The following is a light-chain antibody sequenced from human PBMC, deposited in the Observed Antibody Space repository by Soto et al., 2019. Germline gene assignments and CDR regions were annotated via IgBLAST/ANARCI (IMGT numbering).Light chain of an antibody. Sequence: EIVMTQSPATLSVSPGERATLSCRASQSVSSNLAWYKQKPGQAPRLLIYDASTRATGIPARISGSGSGTEFTLTIRSLKSEDFAVYYCQQYNNRRTFGQGTKVDIK. V-gene: IGKV3-15*01. CDR2: DAS. CDR3: QQYNNRRT. J-gene: IGKJ1*01. CDR1: QSVSSN.